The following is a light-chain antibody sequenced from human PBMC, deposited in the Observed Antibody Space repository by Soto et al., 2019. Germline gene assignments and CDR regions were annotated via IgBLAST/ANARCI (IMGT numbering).Light chain of an antibody. Sequence: QSALTQPASVSGSPGQSITISCTGASSDVGDYNYVSWYQNHPGKAPKLVIYDVSSRPSGVSGRFSGSKSGNTASLTISGLQAEDEADYYCSSYATSSTLEWVFGGGTKVTVL. CDR2: DVS. J-gene: IGLJ3*02. CDR3: SSYATSSTLEWV. CDR1: SSDVGDYNY. V-gene: IGLV2-14*03.